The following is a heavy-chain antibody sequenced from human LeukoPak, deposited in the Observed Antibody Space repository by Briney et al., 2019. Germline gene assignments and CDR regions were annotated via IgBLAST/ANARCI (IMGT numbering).Heavy chain of an antibody. CDR3: AKDGSITIFGVVISYFDY. D-gene: IGHD3-3*01. CDR2: ISGSGGST. Sequence: PGGSLRLSCAASGFTFSSYAMSWVRQAPGKGLEWVSAISGSGGSTYYADSVKGRFTISRDNSKNTLYLQMNSLRAEDTAVYYCAKDGSITIFGVVISYFDYWGQGTLVTVSS. V-gene: IGHV3-23*01. CDR1: GFTFSSYA. J-gene: IGHJ4*02.